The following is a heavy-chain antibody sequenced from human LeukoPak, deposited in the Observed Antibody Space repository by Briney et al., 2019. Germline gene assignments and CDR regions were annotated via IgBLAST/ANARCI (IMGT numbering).Heavy chain of an antibody. CDR2: IYYSGST. V-gene: IGHV4-59*01. CDR1: GGSISSYY. Sequence: SETLSLTCTVSGGSISSYYWSWIRQPPGKGLEWIGYIYYSGSTNYNPSLKSRVTISVDTSKNQFTLNLSSVTAADTAVYYCARRSSGYALDYWGQGTLVTVST. J-gene: IGHJ4*02. CDR3: ARRSSGYALDY. D-gene: IGHD3-22*01.